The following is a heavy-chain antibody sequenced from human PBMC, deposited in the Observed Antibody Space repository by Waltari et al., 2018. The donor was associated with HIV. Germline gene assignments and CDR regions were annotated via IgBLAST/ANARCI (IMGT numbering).Heavy chain of an antibody. J-gene: IGHJ4*02. CDR1: GGTFSNYA. Sequence: QVQLVQSGAEVKKPGSSVKVSCKASGGTFSNYAIYWVRQAPGQGLEWMGGIIPKFGTRDTAHKLQGRLTINAEQATGTAYKNLSCLRSEDTAIYYCAGSKRWEISPYFDYLGQGTLVTVSS. CDR3: AGSKRWEISPYFDY. D-gene: IGHD3-16*02. V-gene: IGHV1-69*01. CDR2: IIPKFGTR.